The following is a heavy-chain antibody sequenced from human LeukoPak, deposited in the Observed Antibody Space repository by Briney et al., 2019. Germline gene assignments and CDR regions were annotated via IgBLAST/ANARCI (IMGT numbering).Heavy chain of an antibody. CDR1: GGSVGSGSYY. CDR2: IYYSGST. Sequence: LETLSLTCTVSGGSVGSGSYYWSWIRQPPVKGLEWIGFIYYSGSTNYNPSLKSRVSISVDTSKNQFSLKLSSVTAADTAVYYCARELVGLGYFDYWGQGTLVTVSS. CDR3: ARELVGLGYFDY. D-gene: IGHD1-26*01. J-gene: IGHJ4*02. V-gene: IGHV4-61*01.